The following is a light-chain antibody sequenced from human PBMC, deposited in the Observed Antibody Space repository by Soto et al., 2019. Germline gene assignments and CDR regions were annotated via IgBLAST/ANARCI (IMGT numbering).Light chain of an antibody. CDR3: SSYAGDNTLV. CDR1: SSDVGDENY. J-gene: IGLJ2*01. V-gene: IGLV2-8*01. Sequence: QSALTQPPSASGSPGQSVTISCTGTSSDVGDENYVSWYQQHPGKAPKLLIYDVSKRPSGVPDRFSGSKSGNTASLTVSGIQAEDEANYYCSSYAGDNTLVFCGGTKLTVL. CDR2: DVS.